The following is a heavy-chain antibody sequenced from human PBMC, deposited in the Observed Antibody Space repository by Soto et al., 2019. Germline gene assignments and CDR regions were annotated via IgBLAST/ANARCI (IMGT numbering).Heavy chain of an antibody. CDR2: IYYSGST. V-gene: IGHV4-59*01. CDR1: GGSISSYY. Sequence: SETLSLTCTVSGGSISSYYWSWIRQPPGKGLEGIGYIYYSGSTNYNPSLKSRVTISVDTSKNQFSLKLSSVTAADTAVYYCARGTYYDXWSGYPKYYYYYYGMDVWGQGTTVTVSS. CDR3: ARGTYYDXWSGYPKYYYYYYGMDV. J-gene: IGHJ6*02. D-gene: IGHD3-3*01.